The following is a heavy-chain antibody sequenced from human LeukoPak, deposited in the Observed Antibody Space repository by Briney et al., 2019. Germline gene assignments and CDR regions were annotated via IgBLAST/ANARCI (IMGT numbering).Heavy chain of an antibody. CDR2: IRYK. CDR1: GITFSRYG. J-gene: IGHJ4*02. D-gene: IGHD1-26*01. CDR3: AKGPSGDY. V-gene: IGHV3-30*02. Sequence: GSLRLSCAASGITFSRYGMHWVRQAPGKGLEWVTFIRYKYYADSVKGRFTISRDNSKNTVYLQMNSLRVEDTAVYYCAKGPSGDYWGQGTLVTVSS.